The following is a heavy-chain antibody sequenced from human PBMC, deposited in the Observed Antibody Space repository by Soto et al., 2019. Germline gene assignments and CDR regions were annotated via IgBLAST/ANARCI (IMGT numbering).Heavy chain of an antibody. CDR3: TIPDGADFEY. J-gene: IGHJ4*02. V-gene: IGHV4-4*02. Sequence: SLTCAVAGGTIIDPGCWRCIRQPPGKGLEWLGEIYNSGSTYYNPSLRSRVAISVDASHNRFSLTLTSLTAADPAVYYGTIPDGADFEYWGKGASDPGSP. CDR2: IYNSGST. CDR1: GGTIIDPGC.